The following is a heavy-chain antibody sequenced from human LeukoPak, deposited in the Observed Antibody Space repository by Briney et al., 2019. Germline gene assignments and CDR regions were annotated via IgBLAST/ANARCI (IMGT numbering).Heavy chain of an antibody. V-gene: IGHV1-18*01. D-gene: IGHD3-3*01. CDR2: INTYNGNT. CDR3: ARDAIQGRLTSDY. J-gene: IGHJ4*02. Sequence: VASVKVSCKTSGYTFTTYAISWVRQAPGQGFEWMGWINTYNGNTNFAQKFQDRVTMTTDTSTSTAYLELRSLRSDDTAVYYCARDAIQGRLTSDYWGQGTLVTVPS. CDR1: GYTFTTYA.